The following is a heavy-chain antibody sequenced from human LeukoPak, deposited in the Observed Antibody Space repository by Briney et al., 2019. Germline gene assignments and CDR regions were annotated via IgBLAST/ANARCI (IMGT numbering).Heavy chain of an antibody. CDR2: ISSSSSTI. CDR3: ARDPRIAVAGPYWAFDY. V-gene: IGHV3-48*02. J-gene: IGHJ4*02. Sequence: GGPLRLSCAASGFTFSSYSINWVRQAPGKGLEWVSYISSSSSTIYYADSVKGRFTISRDNAKNSLYLQMNSLRDEDTAVYYCARDPRIAVAGPYWAFDYWGQGTLVTVSS. CDR1: GFTFSSYS. D-gene: IGHD6-19*01.